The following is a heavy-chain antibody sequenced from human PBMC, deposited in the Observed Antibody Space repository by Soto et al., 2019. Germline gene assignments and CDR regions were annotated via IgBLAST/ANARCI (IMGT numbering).Heavy chain of an antibody. Sequence: QAQLVQSGAEVKKPGASVKVSCKVFGYTFTAYYIHWVRQAPGQGLECMGWVDPRSGVSNYAQRFEGGVVMTRDTSLCTVYVDLLGLASDVTALYFCATDDYGAYASWGQGTLVTVSP. CDR3: ATDDYGAYAS. CDR2: VDPRSGVS. CDR1: GYTFTAYY. D-gene: IGHD4-17*01. J-gene: IGHJ5*02. V-gene: IGHV1-2*02.